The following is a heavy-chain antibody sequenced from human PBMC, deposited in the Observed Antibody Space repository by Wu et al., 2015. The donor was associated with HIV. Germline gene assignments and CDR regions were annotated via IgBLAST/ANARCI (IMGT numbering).Heavy chain of an antibody. CDR3: ATSYYGSGSYPTFYYYYAMNV. J-gene: IGHJ6*02. CDR2: MNSNNGKT. D-gene: IGHD3-10*01. V-gene: IGHV1-8*01. Sequence: QVQLVQSGAEVKKPGASVKVSCQASGYTITTYDFNWVRQVPGQGLEWMGWMNSNNGKTGYGQKFQGRVAMTRNISTRTAYMELSGLKSEDTAVYYCATSYYGSGSYPTFYYYYAMNVWGQGTTVTVSS. CDR1: GYTITTYD.